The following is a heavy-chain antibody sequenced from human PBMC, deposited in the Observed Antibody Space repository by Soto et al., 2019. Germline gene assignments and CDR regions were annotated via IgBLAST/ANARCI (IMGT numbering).Heavy chain of an antibody. Sequence: SQTLSLTCAISGDSVSSNSAAWNWIRQSPSRGLEWLGRTYYRSKWYNDYALSVKSRITVNPDTSKNQFSLQLNSVTPEDTAVYYCESAQSTWGSTWYFDYWAQGTLVTVSS. CDR3: ESAQSTWGSTWYFDY. CDR1: GDSVSSNSAA. V-gene: IGHV6-1*01. CDR2: TYYRSKWYN. D-gene: IGHD6-13*01. J-gene: IGHJ4*02.